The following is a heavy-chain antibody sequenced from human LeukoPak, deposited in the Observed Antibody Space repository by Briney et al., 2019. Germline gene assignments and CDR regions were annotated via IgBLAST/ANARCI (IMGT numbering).Heavy chain of an antibody. Sequence: SETLSLTCTVSGGSISSYYWSWIRQPPGKGLEWIGYIYYSGSTNYNPSLKSRVTISVDTSKNQFSLKLSSVTAADTAVYYYARAAGGSGNPTHPYYYYYYMDVWGKGTTVTISS. CDR3: ARAAGGSGNPTHPYYYYYYMDV. D-gene: IGHD1-26*01. CDR1: GGSISSYY. CDR2: IYYSGST. V-gene: IGHV4-59*01. J-gene: IGHJ6*03.